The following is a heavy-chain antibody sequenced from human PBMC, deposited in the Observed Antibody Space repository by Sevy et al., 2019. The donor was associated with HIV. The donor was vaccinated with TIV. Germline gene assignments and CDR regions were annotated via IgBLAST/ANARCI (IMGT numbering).Heavy chain of an antibody. CDR1: GFTFINYA. Sequence: GGSLRLSCAASGFTFINYAMYWVRQTPGKGLEWVSVISDSGGNTYYADSVKGRFTISRDNSENTLYLQMYSLRAGDTAVYYCAKAGGSTGGSFDYWGQGTLVTVSS. CDR3: AKAGGSTGGSFDY. CDR2: ISDSGGNT. D-gene: IGHD7-27*01. J-gene: IGHJ4*02. V-gene: IGHV3-23*01.